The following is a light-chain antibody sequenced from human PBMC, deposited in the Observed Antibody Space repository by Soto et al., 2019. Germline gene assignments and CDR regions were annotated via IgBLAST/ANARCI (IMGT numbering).Light chain of an antibody. CDR2: RAS. CDR1: RAIGTW. J-gene: IGKJ4*01. CDR3: HRHETYPLA. V-gene: IGKV1-5*03. Sequence: TQMTQSPSTLSASVGDSVSITCRASRAIGTWLAWFQQKPGRAPNLLIYRASTLARGVPSRFSGSGSGTEFTLSGLQPDDFATYYCHRHETYPLAFGGGTKVDI.